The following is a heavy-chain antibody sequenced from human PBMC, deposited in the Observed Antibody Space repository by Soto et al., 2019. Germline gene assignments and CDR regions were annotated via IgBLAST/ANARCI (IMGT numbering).Heavy chain of an antibody. J-gene: IGHJ6*02. CDR1: GYTFTGYY. CDR3: ARDFYPKNYYDSSGPTVGGMDV. V-gene: IGHV1-2*04. CDR2: INPNSGGT. Sequence: ASVKVSCKASGYTFTGYYMHWVRQAPGQGLEWMGWINPNSGGTNYAQKFQGWVTMTRDTSISTAYMELSRLRSDDTAVYYCARDFYPKNYYDSSGPTVGGMDVWRQGTTVTVSS. D-gene: IGHD3-22*01.